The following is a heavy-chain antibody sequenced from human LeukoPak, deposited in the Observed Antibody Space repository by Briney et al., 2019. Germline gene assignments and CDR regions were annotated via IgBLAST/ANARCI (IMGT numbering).Heavy chain of an antibody. CDR3: ARLGTTGARLLGYYYMDV. CDR1: GVSISTRSYY. Sequence: SSETLSLTCSVSGVSISTRSYYWVWIRQPPGKGLEWIGSMYYGGSTYYNPSLKSRVTISADTSKNQFSLKLTSVTAADTAVYYCARLGTTGARLLGYYYMDVWGKGTTVTVSS. J-gene: IGHJ6*03. D-gene: IGHD1-1*01. CDR2: MYYGGST. V-gene: IGHV4-39*07.